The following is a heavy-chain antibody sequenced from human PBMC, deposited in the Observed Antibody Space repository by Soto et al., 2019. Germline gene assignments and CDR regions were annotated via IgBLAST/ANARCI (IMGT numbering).Heavy chain of an antibody. V-gene: IGHV1-69*13. D-gene: IGHD3-22*01. CDR1: GGTFSSYA. J-gene: IGHJ3*02. Sequence: GASVKVSCKASGGTFSSYAISWVRQAPGQGLEWMGGIIPIFGTANYAQKFQGRVTITADESTSTAYMELSSLRSEDTAVYYCARDARYYDSSGYYPPDAFDIWGQGTMVTVS. CDR2: IIPIFGTA. CDR3: ARDARYYDSSGYYPPDAFDI.